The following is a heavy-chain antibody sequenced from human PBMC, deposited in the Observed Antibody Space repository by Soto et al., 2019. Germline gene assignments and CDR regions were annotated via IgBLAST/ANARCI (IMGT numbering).Heavy chain of an antibody. Sequence: GASVNVSCKASGYTLTSYGISWVRQAPGQGLEWMGWISAYNGNTNYAQKLQGRVTMTTDTSTSTAYMELRSLRSDDTAVYYCARGKKEEVLLWFGEFYYGMEGWGKGNTVTVSS. V-gene: IGHV1-18*01. D-gene: IGHD3-10*01. J-gene: IGHJ6*04. CDR3: ARGKKEEVLLWFGEFYYGMEG. CDR1: GYTLTSYG. CDR2: ISAYNGNT.